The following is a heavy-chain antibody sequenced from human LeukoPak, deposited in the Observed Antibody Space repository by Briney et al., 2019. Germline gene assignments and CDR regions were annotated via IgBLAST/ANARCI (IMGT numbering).Heavy chain of an antibody. V-gene: IGHV4-59*12. CDR2: IYYSGST. CDR3: ARDVSVVVVAAAFDY. D-gene: IGHD2-15*01. J-gene: IGHJ4*02. Sequence: SETLSLTCTVSGGSISSYYWSWIRQPPGKGLEWIGYIYYSGSTNYNPSLKSRVTISVDTSKNQFSLKLSSVTAADTAVYYCARDVSVVVVAAAFDYWGQGTLVTVSS. CDR1: GGSISSYY.